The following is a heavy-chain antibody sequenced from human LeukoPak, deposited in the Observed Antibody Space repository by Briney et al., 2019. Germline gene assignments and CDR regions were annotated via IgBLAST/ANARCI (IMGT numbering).Heavy chain of an antibody. J-gene: IGHJ4*02. D-gene: IGHD1-26*01. CDR1: GFTFSDYY. CDR3: ARNPSGVGATTHYDY. CDR2: ISTSDTTI. Sequence: PGGSLRLSCAASGFTFSDYYMSWIRQAPGKGLEWVSYISTSDTTIYYADSVKGRFAISRDNAKNTLYLQMNSLRADDTALYYCARNPSGVGATTHYDYWGRGTLVTVSS. V-gene: IGHV3-11*04.